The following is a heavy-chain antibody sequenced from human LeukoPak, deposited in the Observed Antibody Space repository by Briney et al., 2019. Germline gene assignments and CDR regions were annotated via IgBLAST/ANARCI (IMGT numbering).Heavy chain of an antibody. D-gene: IGHD3-22*01. CDR3: ARDQHTSAYYYFDH. Sequence: ASVKVSCKASGYTFTGYYMYWVRQAPGQGLEWMGRIDPNSGDTNYAQKFQGRVTMTRDTSIGTVYMDLSSLRSDDTAVYYWARDQHTSAYYYFDHWGQGTLVTVSS. J-gene: IGHJ4*02. V-gene: IGHV1-2*06. CDR1: GYTFTGYY. CDR2: IDPNSGDT.